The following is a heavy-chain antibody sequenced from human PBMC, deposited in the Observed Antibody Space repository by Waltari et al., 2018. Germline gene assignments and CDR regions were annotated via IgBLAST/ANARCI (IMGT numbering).Heavy chain of an antibody. CDR2: INPDGSQK. CDR1: GFTFNTYG. Sequence: EVQLVESGGGLVQPGGSLRLSCAASGFTFNTYGMKWIRQAPGKGLEWVANINPDGSQKFYVDSGKGRFTESRDNAQNSLYLQMNNLRAEDTAVYYCTTLARGESGDYWGQGTLVTVSS. V-gene: IGHV3-7*01. D-gene: IGHD3-10*01. J-gene: IGHJ4*02. CDR3: TTLARGESGDY.